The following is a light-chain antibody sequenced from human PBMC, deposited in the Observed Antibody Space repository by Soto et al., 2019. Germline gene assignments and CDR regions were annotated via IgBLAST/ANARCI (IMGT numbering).Light chain of an antibody. CDR1: QSVSSSY. Sequence: EIVLTQSPCTLSLSPGERATLSCRASQSVSSSYLSWYQQKPGQAPRLLIYAASSRATGIPDRFSGSGSGTDFTFTISRLEPEDFAVYFCQRYGSSPSFTFGHGTKVEI. J-gene: IGKJ2*01. CDR2: AAS. CDR3: QRYGSSPSFT. V-gene: IGKV3-20*01.